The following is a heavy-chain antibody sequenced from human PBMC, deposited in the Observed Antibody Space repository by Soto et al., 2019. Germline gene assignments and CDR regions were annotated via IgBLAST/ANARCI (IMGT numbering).Heavy chain of an antibody. CDR3: ARGPIAARPSSWFDP. V-gene: IGHV1-3*01. Sequence: ASVKVSCKASGYTFTSYAMHWVRQAPGQRLEWMGWINAGNGNTKYSQKFQGRVTITRDTSASTAYMELSSLRSEDTAVYYCARGPIAARPSSWFDPWGQGTLVTVSS. CDR1: GYTFTSYA. CDR2: INAGNGNT. D-gene: IGHD6-6*01. J-gene: IGHJ5*02.